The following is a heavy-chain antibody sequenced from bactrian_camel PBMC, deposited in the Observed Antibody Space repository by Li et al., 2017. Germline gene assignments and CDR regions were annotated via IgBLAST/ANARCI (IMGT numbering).Heavy chain of an antibody. CDR1: GLSYDDHA. Sequence: HVQLVESGGGLVQPGGSLRLSCTASGLSYDDHAMGWYRLGPGNECELVSSISSDGSPYYLDSVKGRFTISLDVAKNTLYLQMNSLRPEDTAMYYCAASLGKAYCHAAFFLSRQRPNFGYMGQGTQVTVS. D-gene: IGHD5*01. V-gene: IGHV3S60*01. CDR2: ISSDGSP. J-gene: IGHJ4*01.